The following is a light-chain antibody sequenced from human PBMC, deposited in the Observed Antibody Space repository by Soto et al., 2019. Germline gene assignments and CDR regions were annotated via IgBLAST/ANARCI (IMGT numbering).Light chain of an antibody. CDR1: QNVKTR. J-gene: IGKJ4*01. CDR3: QQYDDWPLT. Sequence: TVVTESPATLSLSPGERGTLSFRASQNVKTRLAWYQQRPGQAPRLLIYDAFTRATGIPPRFSGSASGTEFTLTISSLQSEDFAVYYCQQYDDWPLTLDGGTKVDIK. V-gene: IGKV3-15*01. CDR2: DAF.